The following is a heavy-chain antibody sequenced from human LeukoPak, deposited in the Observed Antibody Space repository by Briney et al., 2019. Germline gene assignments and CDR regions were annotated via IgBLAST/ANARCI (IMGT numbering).Heavy chain of an antibody. Sequence: GGSVKDSCKASGYTITSYYMRWVRQAQGQGIEWMGKINPSRGSTSYTQKFQGRVTMTRDTSTSTVYMELSSLRAEDTAVYYCAGVREWELLKGNWFDPWGQGPLVTVSS. D-gene: IGHD1-26*01. CDR1: GYTITSYY. CDR2: INPSRGST. J-gene: IGHJ5*02. V-gene: IGHV1-46*03. CDR3: AGVREWELLKGNWFDP.